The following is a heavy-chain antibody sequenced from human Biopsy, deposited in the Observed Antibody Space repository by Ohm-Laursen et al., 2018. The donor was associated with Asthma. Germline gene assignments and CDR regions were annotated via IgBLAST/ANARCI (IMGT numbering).Heavy chain of an antibody. J-gene: IGHJ4*02. V-gene: IGHV4-39*01. CDR2: ISYTGNT. CDR3: ARHWNWGSFFDY. Sequence: SDTLSLTWSLSSGSGGYMRSGNYYWGWIRQPPGKGLEWIGSISYTGNTDIPSLRSRVTLSVDTSKNNFSLKLTSVTAADTAVFYCARHWNWGSFFDYWGQGTPVTVSS. D-gene: IGHD7-27*01. CDR1: SGSGGYMRSGNYY.